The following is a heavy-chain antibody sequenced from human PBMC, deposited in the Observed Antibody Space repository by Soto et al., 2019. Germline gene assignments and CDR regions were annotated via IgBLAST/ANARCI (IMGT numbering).Heavy chain of an antibody. V-gene: IGHV4-34*01. CDR1: GGYFSGYY. CDR2: INHGGGT. CDR3: ARGYYGNGAARDLYDP. D-gene: IGHD3-22*01. Sequence: SETLSLTGAVFGGYFSGYYWSRIRQPPGKGLGWSGEINHGGGTDYNPSLKSRVTISVDTSTIQFSLKLSSVTAADTAVYYCARGYYGNGAARDLYDPCGQGTPVTGST. J-gene: IGHJ5*02.